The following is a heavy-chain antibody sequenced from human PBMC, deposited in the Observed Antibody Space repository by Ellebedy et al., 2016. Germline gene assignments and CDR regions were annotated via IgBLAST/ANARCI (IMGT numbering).Heavy chain of an antibody. D-gene: IGHD6-6*01. Sequence: ASVKVSXXASGYTFTSYGISWVRQAPGQGLEWMGWISAYNGNTNYAQKLQGRVTMTTDTSTSTAYMELRSLRSDDTAVYYCARGGPYSSSYQEDYWGQGTLVTVSS. CDR1: GYTFTSYG. J-gene: IGHJ4*02. CDR3: ARGGPYSSSYQEDY. V-gene: IGHV1-18*01. CDR2: ISAYNGNT.